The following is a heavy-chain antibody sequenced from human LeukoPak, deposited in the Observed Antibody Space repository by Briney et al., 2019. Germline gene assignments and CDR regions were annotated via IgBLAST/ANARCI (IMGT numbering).Heavy chain of an antibody. Sequence: SETLSLTCTVSGGSISSSSYYWGWIRQPPGKGLEWIGSIYYSGSTYYNPSLKSRVTISVDTSKNQFSLKLSSVTAADTAVYYCARAVTYYDFWSGYYTSSSFDYWGQGTLVTVSS. D-gene: IGHD3-3*01. V-gene: IGHV4-39*07. J-gene: IGHJ4*02. CDR3: ARAVTYYDFWSGYYTSSSFDY. CDR1: GGSISSSSYY. CDR2: IYYSGST.